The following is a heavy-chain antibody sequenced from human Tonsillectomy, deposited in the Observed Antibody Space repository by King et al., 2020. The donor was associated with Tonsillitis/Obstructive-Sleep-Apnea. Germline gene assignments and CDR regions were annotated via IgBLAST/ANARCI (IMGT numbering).Heavy chain of an antibody. V-gene: IGHV3-30*18. D-gene: IGHD2-2*02. CDR2: ISYDGSNK. CDR3: AKNIEAPAAIDDYPYYAVDV. Sequence: VQLVESGGGVVQPGRSLRLSCAASGFTFSSYGMHWVRQAPGKGLEWVAFISYDGSNKHYADSVKGRLTISRDNSKNTLYLQMSILRAEDTAVYYCAKNIEAPAAIDDYPYYAVDVWGQGTTVTVSS. J-gene: IGHJ6*02. CDR1: GFTFSSYG.